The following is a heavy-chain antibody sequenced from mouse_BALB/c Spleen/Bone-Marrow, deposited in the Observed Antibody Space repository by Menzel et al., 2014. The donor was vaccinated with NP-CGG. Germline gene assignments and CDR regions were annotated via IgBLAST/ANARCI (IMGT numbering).Heavy chain of an antibody. V-gene: IGHV14-3*02. Sequence: VQLKQSGAELVKPGASVKLSCTASGFNIKDTYMHWGKQRPDQGLEWIGRIDPANGNTKYNPKFQGKATITSDTSSNTAYLQLSSLTSGDTAVYYCAGWEDYWGQGTTLTVSS. CDR2: IDPANGNT. D-gene: IGHD4-1*01. CDR3: AGWEDY. CDR1: GFNIKDTY. J-gene: IGHJ2*01.